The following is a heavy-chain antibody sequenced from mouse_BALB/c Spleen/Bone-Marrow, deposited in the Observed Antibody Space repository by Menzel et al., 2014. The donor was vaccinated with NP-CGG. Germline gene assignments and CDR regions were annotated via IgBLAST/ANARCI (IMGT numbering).Heavy chain of an antibody. CDR3: ARWEYYAMDY. CDR2: IDPANGNT. CDR1: GFNIKDTY. D-gene: IGHD4-1*01. V-gene: IGHV14-3*02. Sequence: VQLVESGAELVKPGASVQLSCTASGFNIKDTYMHWVKQRPEQGLEWIGRIDPANGNTKYDPKFQGKATITADTSSNTAYLQLSSPTSEDTAVYYCARWEYYAMDYWGQGTSVTVSS. J-gene: IGHJ4*01.